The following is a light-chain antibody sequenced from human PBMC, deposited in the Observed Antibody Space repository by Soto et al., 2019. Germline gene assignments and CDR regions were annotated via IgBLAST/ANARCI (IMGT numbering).Light chain of an antibody. V-gene: IGLV2-23*01. CDR1: SSDVGSYNL. Sequence: QSALTQPASVSGSPGQSITISCTGTSSDVGSYNLVSWYQQHPGKAPKLMIYEGSKRPSGVSNRFSGSKSGNTASLTISGLQAEDEADYYCCSYAGSSPVFGGWTKLTVL. J-gene: IGLJ2*01. CDR3: CSYAGSSPV. CDR2: EGS.